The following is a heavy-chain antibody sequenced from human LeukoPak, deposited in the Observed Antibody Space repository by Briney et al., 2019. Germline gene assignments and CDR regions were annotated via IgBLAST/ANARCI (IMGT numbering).Heavy chain of an antibody. CDR2: ISGSGGST. Sequence: GGSLRLSCAASGFTFSSYAMSWVRQAPGKGLEWVSAISGSGGSTYYADSVKGRFTISRDNSKNTLYLQMNSLRAEDTAVYYCARNGGATRYYFDYWGQGTLVTVSS. CDR1: GFTFSSYA. J-gene: IGHJ4*02. V-gene: IGHV3-23*01. D-gene: IGHD1-26*01. CDR3: ARNGGATRYYFDY.